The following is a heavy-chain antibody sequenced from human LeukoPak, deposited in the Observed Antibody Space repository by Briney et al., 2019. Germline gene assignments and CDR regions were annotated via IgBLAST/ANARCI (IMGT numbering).Heavy chain of an antibody. D-gene: IGHD3-10*01. CDR3: ARGRRFGIYGMDV. CDR2: IYYSGST. CDR1: GGSISSYY. J-gene: IGHJ6*02. Sequence: SETLSLTCTVSGGSISSYYWSWIRQPPGKGLEWIGYIYYSGSTNYNPSLKSRVTISVDTSKNQFSLKLSSVTAADTAVYYCARGRRFGIYGMDVWGQGTTVTVSS. V-gene: IGHV4-59*12.